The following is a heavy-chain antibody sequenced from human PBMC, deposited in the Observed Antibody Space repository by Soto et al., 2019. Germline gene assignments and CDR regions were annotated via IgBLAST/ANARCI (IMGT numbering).Heavy chain of an antibody. V-gene: IGHV3-30*18. Sequence: GGSLRLSCAASGFTFSSYGMHWVRQAPGKGLEWVAVISYDGSNKYYADSVKGRFTISRDNSKNTLYLQMNSLRAEDTAVYYCAKDRIAVAGTWYYYYGMDVWCQGTTVTVSS. J-gene: IGHJ6*02. CDR2: ISYDGSNK. CDR1: GFTFSSYG. D-gene: IGHD6-19*01. CDR3: AKDRIAVAGTWYYYYGMDV.